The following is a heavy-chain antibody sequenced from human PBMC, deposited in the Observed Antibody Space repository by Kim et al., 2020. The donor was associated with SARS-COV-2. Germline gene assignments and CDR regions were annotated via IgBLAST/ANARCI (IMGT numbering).Heavy chain of an antibody. J-gene: IGHJ4*02. V-gene: IGHV3-74*01. Sequence: GGSLRLSCAASGFSFSSYWMHWVRQAPGKGLVWVSRIKSDGGSTDYADSVKGRFTISRDNPKNTLYLQMNSLRAEDTGVYYCASGTYASGSYGLEDYWGQGTLVIVSS. CDR2: IKSDGGST. CDR3: ASGTYASGSYGLEDY. CDR1: GFSFSSYW. D-gene: IGHD3-10*01.